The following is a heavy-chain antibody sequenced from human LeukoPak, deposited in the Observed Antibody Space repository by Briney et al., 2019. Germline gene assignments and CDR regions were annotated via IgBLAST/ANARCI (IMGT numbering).Heavy chain of an antibody. CDR3: ARTAKVLLRY. CDR2: IYYSGST. D-gene: IGHD2-21*01. V-gene: IGHV4-59*08. CDR1: GGSINNSY. J-gene: IGHJ4*02. Sequence: SETLSLTCTVSGGSINNSYWTWIRQPPGKGLEWIGHIYYSGSTNYSPSLKSRVTISVDTSKNQFSLKLSSVTAADTAVYYCARTAKVLLRYWGQGTLVTASS.